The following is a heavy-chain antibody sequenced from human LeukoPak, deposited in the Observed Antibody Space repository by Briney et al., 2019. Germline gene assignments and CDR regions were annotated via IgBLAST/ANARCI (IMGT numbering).Heavy chain of an antibody. Sequence: SETLSLTCTVSGGSINSYYWSWIRQPPGKGLEWIGRIFTTGITNYNPSLQSRVTMSVDTSENHFSLRLSSVTAADTAVYYCARENGITTAGSFDYWGQGTLVTVSS. CDR3: ARENGITTAGSFDY. CDR2: IFTTGIT. J-gene: IGHJ4*02. V-gene: IGHV4-4*07. D-gene: IGHD6-13*01. CDR1: GGSINSYY.